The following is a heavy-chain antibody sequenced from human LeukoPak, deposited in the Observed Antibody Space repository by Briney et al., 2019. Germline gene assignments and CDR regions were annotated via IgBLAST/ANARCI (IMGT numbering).Heavy chain of an antibody. Sequence: GGSLRLSCAASGFTFGEYAMSWFRQAPGKGLEWVGFIRSKAYGGTTEYAASVKGRFTISRDDSKSIAYLQMNSLKTEDTAVYYCTGSNDYGDYVDYWGQGTLATVSS. J-gene: IGHJ4*02. CDR2: IRSKAYGGTT. CDR1: GFTFGEYA. CDR3: TGSNDYGDYVDY. V-gene: IGHV3-49*03. D-gene: IGHD4-17*01.